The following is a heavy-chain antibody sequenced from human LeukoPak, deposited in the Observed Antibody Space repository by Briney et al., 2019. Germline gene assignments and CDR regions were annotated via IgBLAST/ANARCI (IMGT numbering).Heavy chain of an antibody. CDR2: INPNSGGT. Sequence: ASVKVSCKASGYTFTGYYMHWVRQAPGQGLEWMGWINPNSGGTNYAQKLQGRVNMTRDTSISTAYMELSRLRSDDTAVYYCASKSGMYYDSSGYPFDPWGQGTLVTVSS. V-gene: IGHV1-2*02. J-gene: IGHJ5*02. CDR1: GYTFTGYY. D-gene: IGHD3-22*01. CDR3: ASKSGMYYDSSGYPFDP.